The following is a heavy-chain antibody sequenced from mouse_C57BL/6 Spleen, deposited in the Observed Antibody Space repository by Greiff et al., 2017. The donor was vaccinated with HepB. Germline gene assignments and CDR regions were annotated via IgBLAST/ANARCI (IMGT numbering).Heavy chain of an antibody. CDR1: GYTFTSYW. CDR2: IDPSDSYT. J-gene: IGHJ4*01. Sequence: QVQLQQPGAELVMPGASVKLSCKASGYTFTSYWMHWVKQRPGQGLEWIGEIDPSDSYTNYNQKFKGKSTLTVDKSSSTAYMQLSSLTSEDSAVYYCATRGGDDAMDYWGQGTSVTVSS. CDR3: ATRGGDDAMDY. V-gene: IGHV1-69*01. D-gene: IGHD3-3*01.